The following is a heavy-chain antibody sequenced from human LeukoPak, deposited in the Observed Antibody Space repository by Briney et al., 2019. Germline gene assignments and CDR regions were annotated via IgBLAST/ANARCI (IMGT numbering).Heavy chain of an antibody. J-gene: IGHJ4*02. Sequence: GASVKVSCKTFGYTFTYYYLHWVRQAPGQGLEWMGWFNPNSVGTNSAQKFQGRVTMTSDTSITTAYMELTSLRSDDTAVYYCAREAPGSGNFDFWGQGPWSPSPQ. D-gene: IGHD3-10*01. CDR1: GYTFTYYY. V-gene: IGHV1-2*02. CDR2: FNPNSVGT. CDR3: AREAPGSGNFDF.